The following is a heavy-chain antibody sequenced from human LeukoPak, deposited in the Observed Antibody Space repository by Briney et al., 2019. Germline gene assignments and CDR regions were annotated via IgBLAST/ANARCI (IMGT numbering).Heavy chain of an antibody. CDR3: ARGHYDSSGYSSWYYFDY. CDR2: IIPIFGTA. D-gene: IGHD3-22*01. V-gene: IGHV1-69*13. CDR1: GGTFSSYA. J-gene: IGHJ4*02. Sequence: ASVKVSCKASGGTFSSYAISWVRQAPGQGLEWMGGIIPIFGTANYAQEFQGRVTITADESTSTAYMELSSLRSEDTAVYYCARGHYDSSGYSSWYYFDYWGQGTLVTVSS.